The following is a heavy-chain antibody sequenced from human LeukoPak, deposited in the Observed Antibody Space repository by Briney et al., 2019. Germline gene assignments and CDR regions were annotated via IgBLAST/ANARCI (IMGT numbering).Heavy chain of an antibody. Sequence: SETLSLTCTVSGGSISSSSYYWGWIRQPPGKGLEWIGSIYYGGSTYYNPSLKSRVTISVDTSKNQFSLKLSSVTAADTAVYYCARVTRYSYGYDAFDIWGQGTMVTVSS. V-gene: IGHV4-39*07. CDR1: GGSISSSSYY. J-gene: IGHJ3*02. CDR2: IYYGGST. D-gene: IGHD5-18*01. CDR3: ARVTRYSYGYDAFDI.